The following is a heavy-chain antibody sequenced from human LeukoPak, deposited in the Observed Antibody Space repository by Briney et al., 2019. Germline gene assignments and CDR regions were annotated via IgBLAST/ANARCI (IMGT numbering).Heavy chain of an antibody. CDR1: GFTFSSYS. J-gene: IGHJ4*02. V-gene: IGHV3-48*04. D-gene: IGHD3-9*01. CDR3: AKDPTSLVIIDAI. CDR2: ISSSSSTI. Sequence: GGSLRLSCAASGFTFSSYSMNWVRQAPGKGLEWVSYISSSSSTIYYADSVKGRFTISRDNAKNTLYLQMNSLRAEDTAVYYCAKDPTSLVIIDAIWGQGTLVTVSS.